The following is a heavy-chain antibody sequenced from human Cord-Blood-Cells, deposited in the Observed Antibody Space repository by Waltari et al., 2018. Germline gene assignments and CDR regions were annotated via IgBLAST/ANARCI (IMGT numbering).Heavy chain of an antibody. CDR1: GFTFSSYA. V-gene: IGHV3-30-3*01. J-gene: IGHJ4*02. D-gene: IGHD3-3*01. Sequence: QVQLVESGGGVVQPGRSLRLSCAASGFTFSSYAMHWVRQASGKGLEWVAVISYDGSNKYYADSVKGRFTISRDNSKNTLYLQMNSLRAEDTAVYYCARDGTYDFWSGYFDYWGQGTLVTVSS. CDR3: ARDGTYDFWSGYFDY. CDR2: ISYDGSNK.